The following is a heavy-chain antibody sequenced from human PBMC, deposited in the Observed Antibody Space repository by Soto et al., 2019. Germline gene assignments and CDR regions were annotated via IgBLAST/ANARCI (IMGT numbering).Heavy chain of an antibody. D-gene: IGHD6-13*01. J-gene: IGHJ4*02. CDR3: ARSPGIAAAGILAY. CDR1: GGSISSSNW. Sequence: PSETLSLTCAVSGGSISSSNWWSWVRQPPGRGLEWIGDIYHSGSTNYNPSLKSRVTILVDKSKNQFSLNLSSVTAADTAVYYCARSPGIAAAGILAYWGQGTLVTVSS. CDR2: IYHSGST. V-gene: IGHV4-4*02.